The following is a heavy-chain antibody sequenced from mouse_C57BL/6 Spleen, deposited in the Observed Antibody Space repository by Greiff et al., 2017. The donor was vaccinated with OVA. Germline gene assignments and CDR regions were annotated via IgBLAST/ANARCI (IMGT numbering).Heavy chain of an antibody. V-gene: IGHV1-64*01. J-gene: IGHJ1*03. CDR1: GYTFTSYW. CDR2: IHPNSGST. D-gene: IGHD1-1*01. Sequence: QVQLQQPGAELVKPGASVKLSCKASGYTFTSYWMHWVKQRPGQGLEWIGMIHPNSGSTNYNEKFKSKATLTVDKSSSTAYMQLSSLTSEDSAVYYCARRSYYGSSPVVWGTGTTVTVSS. CDR3: ARRSYYGSSPVV.